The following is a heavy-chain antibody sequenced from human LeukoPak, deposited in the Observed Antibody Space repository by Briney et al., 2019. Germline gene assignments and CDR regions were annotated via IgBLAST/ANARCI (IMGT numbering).Heavy chain of an antibody. CDR1: GGSISSSSYY. CDR2: IYYSGST. Sequence: PSVTLSLTCTVSGGSISSSSYYWGWIRQPPGKGLEWIGSIYYSGSTYSNPSLKSRVTMAVDTSKNQFSLRLSSVTAADTAVYYCASRFVVVWIGESYDSFDIWGQGTMVTVSS. D-gene: IGHD3-10*01. J-gene: IGHJ3*02. CDR3: ASRFVVVWIGESYDSFDI. V-gene: IGHV4-39*07.